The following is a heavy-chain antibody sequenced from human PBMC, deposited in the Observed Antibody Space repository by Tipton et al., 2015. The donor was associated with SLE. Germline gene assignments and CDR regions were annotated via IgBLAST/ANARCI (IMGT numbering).Heavy chain of an antibody. CDR3: AREVVVADDAFDI. CDR1: GGSISSYY. CDR2: IYYSGST. Sequence: TLSLTCTVSGGSISSYYWSWIRQPPGKGLEWIGYIYYSGSTNYNPSLKSRVTISVDTSKNQFSLKLSSVTAADTAVYYCAREVVVADDAFDIWGQGPMVTVSS. V-gene: IGHV4-59*01. D-gene: IGHD2-15*01. J-gene: IGHJ3*02.